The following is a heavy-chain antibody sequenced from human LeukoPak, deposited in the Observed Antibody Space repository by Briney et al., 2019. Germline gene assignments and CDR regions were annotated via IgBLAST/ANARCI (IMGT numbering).Heavy chain of an antibody. D-gene: IGHD3/OR15-3a*01. V-gene: IGHV3-33*06. J-gene: IGHJ4*02. CDR2: IWYDGSNK. CDR3: AKDDGLGEPLRY. Sequence: GSLRLSCAASRFTFSSYGMHWVRQAPGKGLEWVAVIWYDGSNKYYADSVKGRFTISRDNSKNTLYLQMNSLRAEDTAVYYCAKDDGLGEPLRYWGQGTLVTVSS. CDR1: RFTFSSYG.